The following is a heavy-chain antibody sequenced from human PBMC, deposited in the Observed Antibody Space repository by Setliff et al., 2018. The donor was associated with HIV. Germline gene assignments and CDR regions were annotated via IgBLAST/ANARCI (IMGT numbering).Heavy chain of an antibody. J-gene: IGHJ6*03. D-gene: IGHD3-3*01. V-gene: IGHV1-46*01. CDR1: GYTFTSDY. CDR3: VRGVQSPPHYSYYYMDV. Sequence: GASVKVSCKASGYTFTSDYIHWVRQAPGQGLEWMGIINPAGNPTSYAQKFQDRVTMTRDTSTSTAYMELTSLRFDDTAMYYCVRGVQSPPHYSYYYMDVWGEGTMVTVSS. CDR2: INPAGNPT.